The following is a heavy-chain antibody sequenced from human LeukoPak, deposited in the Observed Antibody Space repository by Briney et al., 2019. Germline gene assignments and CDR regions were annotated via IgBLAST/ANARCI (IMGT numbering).Heavy chain of an antibody. J-gene: IGHJ4*02. Sequence: PGGSLRLSCAASGFTFSSYAMHWVRQAPGKGLEWVAVISYDGSNKYYADSVKGRFTISRDNSKNTLYLQMNSLRAEDTAVYYCARVRVPGIAVAAPLDYWGQGTLVTVSS. D-gene: IGHD6-19*01. CDR2: ISYDGSNK. CDR3: ARVRVPGIAVAAPLDY. V-gene: IGHV3-30*04. CDR1: GFTFSSYA.